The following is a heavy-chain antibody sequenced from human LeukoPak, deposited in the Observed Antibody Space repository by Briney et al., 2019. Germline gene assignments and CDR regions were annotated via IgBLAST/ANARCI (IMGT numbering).Heavy chain of an antibody. CDR3: AKSPYDFWSGYFRGYFDY. V-gene: IGHV3-23*01. J-gene: IGHJ4*02. Sequence: GGSLRLSCAASGFTFSSYAMSWVRQAPGKGLEWVSAISAGGGSTYYADSVKDRFTISRDNSQTTLYLQMNSLRAEDTAVYYCAKSPYDFWSGYFRGYFDYWGQGTLVTVSS. CDR2: ISAGGGST. CDR1: GFTFSSYA. D-gene: IGHD3-3*01.